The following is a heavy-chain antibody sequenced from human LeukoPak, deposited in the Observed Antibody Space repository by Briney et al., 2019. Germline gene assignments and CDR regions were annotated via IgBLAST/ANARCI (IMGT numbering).Heavy chain of an antibody. D-gene: IGHD2-2*03. CDR1: GGSISSSTYY. CDR3: ARPGYCDSSTCLNAGAFDV. CDR2: VYYSGST. J-gene: IGHJ3*01. V-gene: IGHV4-39*01. Sequence: SETLSLTCTVSGGSISSSTYYWGWLRQPPGRGLEWIGNVYYSGSTSYNPSLKSRVTISVDTSRNEYSLKLTSVTATDTAVYYCARPGYCDSSTCLNAGAFDVWGQGTMVTVSS.